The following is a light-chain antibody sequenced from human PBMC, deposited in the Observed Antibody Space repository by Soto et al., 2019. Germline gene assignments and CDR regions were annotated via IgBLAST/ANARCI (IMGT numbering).Light chain of an antibody. CDR2: DVN. J-gene: IGLJ2*01. CDR3: CSYAGSYTLV. CDR1: SSDVGGYNY. V-gene: IGLV2-11*01. Sequence: QSVLTQPPSASGSPGQSVAISCTGTSSDVGGYNYVSWYQHHPGKAPKIIIYDVNKRPSGVPDRFSGSKSGNTASLTISGLQTEDEADYYCCSYAGSYTLVFGGGTKVTVL.